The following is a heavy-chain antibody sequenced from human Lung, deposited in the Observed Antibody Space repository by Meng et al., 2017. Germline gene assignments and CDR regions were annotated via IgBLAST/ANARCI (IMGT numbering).Heavy chain of an antibody. J-gene: IGHJ4*02. CDR3: ARGPTTMAHNFDY. D-gene: IGHD4-11*01. Sequence: QVQFQQWGAGLLQPSETLSLTCVVSGGSFRDYNWSLLRQPPGKGLEWIGEINHSGITNYNPSLESRATISVDTSQNNLSLKLSSVTAADSALYDCARGPTTMAHNFDYWGQGTLVTVSS. CDR1: GGSFRDYN. CDR2: INHSGIT. V-gene: IGHV4-34*01.